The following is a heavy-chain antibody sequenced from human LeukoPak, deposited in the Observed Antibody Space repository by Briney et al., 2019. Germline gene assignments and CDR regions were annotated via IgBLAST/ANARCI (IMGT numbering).Heavy chain of an antibody. CDR2: ISSSSSYI. Sequence: GGSLRLSCAASGFTFSSYSMNWVRQAPGKGLEWVSSISSSSSYIYYADSVKGRFTISRDNAKNSLYLQMNSLRAEDTAVYYCARDPDYYGSGRGGHYWGQGTLVTVPS. CDR3: ARDPDYYGSGRGGHY. J-gene: IGHJ4*02. V-gene: IGHV3-21*01. D-gene: IGHD3-10*01. CDR1: GFTFSSYS.